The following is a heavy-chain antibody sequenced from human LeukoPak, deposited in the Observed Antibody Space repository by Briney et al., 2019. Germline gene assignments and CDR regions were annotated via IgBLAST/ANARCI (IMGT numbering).Heavy chain of an antibody. CDR1: GGTFSSYA. J-gene: IGHJ4*02. V-gene: IGHV1-69*04. Sequence: GSSVKVSCKASGGTFSSYAISWVRQAPGQGLEWMGRIIPILGIANYAQKFQGRVTMTRDTSTSTVYMELSSLRSEDTAVYYCAGADDYGDYAFGYWGQGTLVTVSS. CDR3: AGADDYGDYAFGY. D-gene: IGHD4-17*01. CDR2: IIPILGIA.